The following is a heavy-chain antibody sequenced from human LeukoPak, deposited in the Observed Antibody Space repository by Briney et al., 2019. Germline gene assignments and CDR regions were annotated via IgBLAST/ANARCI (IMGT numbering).Heavy chain of an antibody. CDR1: GYTFTGYY. V-gene: IGHV1-2*02. Sequence: GASVKVSCKASGYTFTGYYMHWVRQAPGQGLEWMGWINPNSGGTNYAQKFQGRVTMTTDTSTSTAYMEVRSLRSDDTAVYYCARTVATYFDYWGQGTLVTVSS. CDR2: INPNSGGT. J-gene: IGHJ4*02. CDR3: ARTVATYFDY. D-gene: IGHD5-12*01.